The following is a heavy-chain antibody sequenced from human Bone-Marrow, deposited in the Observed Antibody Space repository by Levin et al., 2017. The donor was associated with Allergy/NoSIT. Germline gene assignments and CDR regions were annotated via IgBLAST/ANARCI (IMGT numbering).Heavy chain of an antibody. V-gene: IGHV3-33*01. D-gene: IGHD1-14*01. CDR2: IWYDGSNK. CDR1: GFTFSSYG. CDR3: ARAHYRRYMDV. J-gene: IGHJ6*03. Sequence: GGSLRLSCAASGFTFSSYGMHWVRQAPGKGLEWVAVIWYDGSNKYYADSVKGRFTISRDNSKNTLYLQMNSLRAEDTAVYYCARAHYRRYMDVWGKGTTVTVSS.